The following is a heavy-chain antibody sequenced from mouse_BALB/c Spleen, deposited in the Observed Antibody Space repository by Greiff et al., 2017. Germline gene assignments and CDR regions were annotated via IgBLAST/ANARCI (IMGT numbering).Heavy chain of an antibody. D-gene: IGHD1-2*01. J-gene: IGHJ4*01. Sequence: EVQLQQSGAELVRSGASVKLSCTASGFNIKDYYMHWVKQRPEQGLEWIGWIDPENGDTEYAPKFQGKATMTADTSSNTAYLQLSSLTSEDTAVYYCNGRFITTATYYAMDYWGQGTSVTVSS. CDR3: NGRFITTATYYAMDY. CDR1: GFNIKDYY. CDR2: IDPENGDT. V-gene: IGHV14-4*02.